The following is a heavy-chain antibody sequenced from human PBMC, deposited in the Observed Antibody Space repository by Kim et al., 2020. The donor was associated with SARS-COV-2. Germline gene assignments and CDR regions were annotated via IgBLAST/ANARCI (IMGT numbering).Heavy chain of an antibody. D-gene: IGHD6-19*01. CDR2: IWYDGSNK. J-gene: IGHJ6*02. Sequence: GGSLRLSCAASGFTFSSYGMHWVRQAPGKGLEWVAVIWYDGSNKYYADSVKGRFTISRDNSKNTLYLQMNSLRAEDTAVYYCARESVAVAGSLYYGMDVWGQGTTVTVSS. V-gene: IGHV3-33*01. CDR3: ARESVAVAGSLYYGMDV. CDR1: GFTFSSYG.